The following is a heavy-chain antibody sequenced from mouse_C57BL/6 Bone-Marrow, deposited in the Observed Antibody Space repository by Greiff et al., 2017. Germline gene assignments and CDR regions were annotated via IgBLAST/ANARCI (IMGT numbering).Heavy chain of an antibody. CDR1: GYTFTSYW. CDR3: ARWGVVATDYAMDY. J-gene: IGHJ4*01. V-gene: IGHV1-50*01. D-gene: IGHD1-1*01. CDR2: IDPSDSYT. Sequence: QVQLQQPGAELVKPGASVTLSCKASGYTFTSYWMQWVKQRPGQGLEWIGEIDPSDSYTNYHQQFKGKATLTVDTSSSTDYMQLSSLTSEDSAVYYCARWGVVATDYAMDYWGKGTSVTVSS.